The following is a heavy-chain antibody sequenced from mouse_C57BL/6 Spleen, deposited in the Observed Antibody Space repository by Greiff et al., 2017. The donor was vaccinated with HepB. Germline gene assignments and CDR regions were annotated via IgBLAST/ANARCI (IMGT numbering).Heavy chain of an antibody. CDR3: ERCYYYGNGHGAIDY. Sequence: VQLQQPGAELVKPGASVKLSCKASGYTFTSYWMQWVKQRPGQGLEWIGEIDPSDSYTNYNQKFKGKATLTVDTSSSTAYMQLSSLTSEDSAVYYCERCYYYGNGHGAIDYWGQGTSVTVSS. D-gene: IGHD1-1*01. J-gene: IGHJ4*01. CDR1: GYTFTSYW. V-gene: IGHV1-50*01. CDR2: IDPSDSYT.